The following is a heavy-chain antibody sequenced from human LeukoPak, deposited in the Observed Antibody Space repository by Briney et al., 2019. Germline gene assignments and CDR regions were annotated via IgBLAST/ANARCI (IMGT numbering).Heavy chain of an antibody. V-gene: IGHV1-2*02. CDR1: GYTFTGYY. CDR3: ASLEDGYNYAFDI. J-gene: IGHJ3*02. CDR2: INPNSGGT. D-gene: IGHD5-24*01. Sequence: ASVKVSRKASGYTFTGYYMHWVRQAPGQGLEWMGWINPNSGGTNYAQKFQGRVTMTRDTSISTAYMELSRLRSDDTAVYYCASLEDGYNYAFDIWGQGTMVTVSS.